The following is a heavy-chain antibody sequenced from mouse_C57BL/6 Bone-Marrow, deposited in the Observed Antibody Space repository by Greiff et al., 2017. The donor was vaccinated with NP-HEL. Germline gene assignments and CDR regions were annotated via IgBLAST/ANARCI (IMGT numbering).Heavy chain of an antibody. J-gene: IGHJ4*01. CDR3: ARSYDYDARDY. CDR2: IRNKANGYTT. Sequence: DVKLVESGGGLVQPGGSLSLSCAASGFTFTDYYMSWVRQPPGKALEWLGFIRNKANGYTTEYSASVKGRFTISRDNSQSILYLQMNALGAEDVATYYCARSYDYDARDYWGQGTSVTVSS. V-gene: IGHV7-3*01. CDR1: GFTFTDYY. D-gene: IGHD2-12*01.